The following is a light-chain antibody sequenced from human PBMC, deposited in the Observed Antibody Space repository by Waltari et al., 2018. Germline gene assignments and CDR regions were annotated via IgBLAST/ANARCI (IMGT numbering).Light chain of an antibody. Sequence: QSALTQPASVSGSPGQSITISCTGSTSDVGGYNLVSWYRQFPNKAPQLIIYEGTRRPSGVSSRFSASKSRNTASLTISGLQAEDEALYFCSSYARSDNSVLFGGGTQLSVL. CDR3: SSYARSDNSVL. CDR2: EGT. CDR1: TSDVGGYNL. J-gene: IGLJ2*01. V-gene: IGLV2-23*01.